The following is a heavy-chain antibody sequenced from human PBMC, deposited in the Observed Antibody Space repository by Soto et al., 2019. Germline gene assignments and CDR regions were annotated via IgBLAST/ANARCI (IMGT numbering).Heavy chain of an antibody. J-gene: IGHJ6*03. V-gene: IGHV3-64*01. Sequence: GGSLRLSCAASGFTFSSYAMHWVRQAPGKGLEYVSAISSNGGSTYYANSVKGRFTISRDNSKNTLYLQMGSLRAEDMAVYYCARGQYYDFWSGYSSLGGKNYYYMDVWGKGTTVTVSS. CDR2: ISSNGGST. CDR1: GFTFSSYA. CDR3: ARGQYYDFWSGYSSLGGKNYYYMDV. D-gene: IGHD3-3*01.